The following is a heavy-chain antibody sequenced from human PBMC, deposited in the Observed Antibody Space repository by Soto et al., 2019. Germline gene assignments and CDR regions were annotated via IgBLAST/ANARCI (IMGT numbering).Heavy chain of an antibody. V-gene: IGHV3-23*01. CDR3: AKDMDIGIAARPFDY. Sequence: GGSLRLSCAASGFTFSSYAMNWVRQAPGKGLEWVSAISGSGGSTYYADSVKGRFTISRDNSKNTLYLQMNSLRAEDTAVYYCAKDMDIGIAARPFDYWGQGTLVTVSS. D-gene: IGHD6-6*01. J-gene: IGHJ4*02. CDR1: GFTFSSYA. CDR2: ISGSGGST.